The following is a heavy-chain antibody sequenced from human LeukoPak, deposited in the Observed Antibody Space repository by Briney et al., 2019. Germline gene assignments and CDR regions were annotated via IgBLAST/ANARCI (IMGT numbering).Heavy chain of an antibody. CDR3: AREGPIVGATHLVDY. J-gene: IGHJ4*02. D-gene: IGHD1-26*01. V-gene: IGHV1-2*02. Sequence: ASVKVSCKASGYTFTDYYMHWVRQAPGQGLEWMGWINPNSGGTNYAQKFQGRVTMTRDTSISTAYMELSRLRSNDTAVYYCAREGPIVGATHLVDYWGQGTLVTVSS. CDR2: INPNSGGT. CDR1: GYTFTDYY.